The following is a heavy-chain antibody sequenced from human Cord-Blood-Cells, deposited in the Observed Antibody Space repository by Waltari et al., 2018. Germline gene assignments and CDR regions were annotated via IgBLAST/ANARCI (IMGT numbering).Heavy chain of an antibody. CDR2: TNHSGST. V-gene: IGHV4-34*01. CDR1: GGSFSGYS. D-gene: IGHD3-10*01. Sequence: QVPLHQWGAGLVKPSETLSLTCAVYGGSFSGYSWPWIRQPPAKGLGRLGETNHSGSTNYNPSLKSRVTISVDTSKNQFSLKLSSVTTADTAVYYCARAQRITMVQGVKNYYYYGMDVWGQGTTVTVSS. J-gene: IGHJ6*02. CDR3: ARAQRITMVQGVKNYYYYGMDV.